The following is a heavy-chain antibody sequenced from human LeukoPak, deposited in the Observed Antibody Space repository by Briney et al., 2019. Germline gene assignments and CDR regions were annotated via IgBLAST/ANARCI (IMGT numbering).Heavy chain of an antibody. Sequence: NSSETLSLTCTVSGGSISSYYWSWIRQPPGKGLEWIGYIYYSGSTNYNPSLKSRVTISVDTSKNQFSLKLSSVTAADTAVYYCARDRRGYGSGGSPHFDYWGQGTLVTVSS. CDR2: IYYSGST. J-gene: IGHJ4*02. CDR3: ARDRRGYGSGGSPHFDY. V-gene: IGHV4-59*01. CDR1: GGSISSYY. D-gene: IGHD3-10*01.